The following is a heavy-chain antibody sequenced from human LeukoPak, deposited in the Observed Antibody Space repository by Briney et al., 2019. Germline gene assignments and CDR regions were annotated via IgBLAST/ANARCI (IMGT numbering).Heavy chain of an antibody. CDR1: GFTFSDYH. J-gene: IGHJ4*02. D-gene: IGHD6-19*01. Sequence: GGSLRRSCAASGFTFSDYHMGWMRQAPGKGREGCSYISSSGSTIYYADPVKVRFTISRDNCKNSLDLKMKSLNAEDTSVCYCARDDWNIAVAGFDLGGQGTLVTV. CDR2: ISSSGSTI. CDR3: ARDDWNIAVAGFDL. V-gene: IGHV3-11*01.